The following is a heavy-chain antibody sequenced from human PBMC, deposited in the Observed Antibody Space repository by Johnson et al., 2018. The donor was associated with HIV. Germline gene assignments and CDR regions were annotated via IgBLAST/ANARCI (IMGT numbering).Heavy chain of an antibody. J-gene: IGHJ3*02. Sequence: QVQLVESGGELIRPGASLKLSCTASGFSFSAYAMSWIRQAPGKGLEWVSYISYSASSKFSAVSLQGRITISRDNSKNSLYLQMNYLRVGDTAVYYCARCQTAYSGYDVPLDIWGQGTMVTVSS. CDR1: GFSFSAYA. CDR3: ARCQTAYSGYDVPLDI. CDR2: ISYSASSK. D-gene: IGHD5-12*01. V-gene: IGHV3-11*04.